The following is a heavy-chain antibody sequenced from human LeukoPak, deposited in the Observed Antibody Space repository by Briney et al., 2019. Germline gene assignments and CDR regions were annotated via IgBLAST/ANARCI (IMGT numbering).Heavy chain of an antibody. CDR2: ISGSGGST. D-gene: IGHD3-10*01. CDR1: GFTFSSYA. V-gene: IGHV3-23*01. CDR3: ARRFVSGSNWFDP. Sequence: GGSLRLSCAASGFTFSSYAMSWVRQAPGKGLEWVSAISGSGGSTYYADSVKGRFTVSRDNSKNTLYLQMNSLRAEDTAVYYCARRFVSGSNWFDPWGQGTLVTVSS. J-gene: IGHJ5*02.